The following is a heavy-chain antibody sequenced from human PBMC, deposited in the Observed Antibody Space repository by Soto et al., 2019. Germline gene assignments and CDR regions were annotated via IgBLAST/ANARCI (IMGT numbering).Heavy chain of an antibody. CDR3: ARVEYSGYPRI. V-gene: IGHV4-59*01. Sequence: PSETLSLTCTVSACPISSYYWLWIRPSPGKRLEWIGYIYFSGSTNYTPSLKSRVTISGDTSKNQFSLKLTSVTAADTAVYYCARVEYSGYPRIWGQGTLVTVSS. CDR1: ACPISSYY. CDR2: IYFSGST. J-gene: IGHJ4*02. D-gene: IGHD5-12*01.